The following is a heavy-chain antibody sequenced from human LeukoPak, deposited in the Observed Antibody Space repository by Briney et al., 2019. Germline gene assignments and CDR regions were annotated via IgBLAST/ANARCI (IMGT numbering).Heavy chain of an antibody. CDR1: GGSFSGYY. CDR3: ASPGYSSSWDP. CDR2: INHSGST. Sequence: PSETLSLTCAVYGGSFSGYYWSWIRQPPGKGLEWIGEINHSGSTNYNPSLKSRVTISVDTSKNQFPLKLSSVTAADTAVYYCASPGYSSSWDPWGQGTLVTVSS. D-gene: IGHD6-13*01. V-gene: IGHV4-34*01. J-gene: IGHJ5*02.